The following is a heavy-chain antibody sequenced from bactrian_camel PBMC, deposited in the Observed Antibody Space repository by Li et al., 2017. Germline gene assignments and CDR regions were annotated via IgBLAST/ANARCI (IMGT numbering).Heavy chain of an antibody. CDR1: RAIYSSNC. J-gene: IGHJ4*01. Sequence: DVQLVESGGGSVEAGGSLTLSCSASRAIYSSNCICCFRHFPGKEREGISAINRDGTTSYSDSVKVRFTISKDNAKKILYLQMNNLLPEDTVAYYCAEDYRRGWSCSVGRQDFNKGGQGTQVTVS. CDR3: AEDYRRGWSCSVGRQDFNK. CDR2: INRDGTT. D-gene: IGHD1*01. V-gene: IGHV3S22*01.